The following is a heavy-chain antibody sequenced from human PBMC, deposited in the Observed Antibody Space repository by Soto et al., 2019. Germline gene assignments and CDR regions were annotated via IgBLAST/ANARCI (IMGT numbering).Heavy chain of an antibody. J-gene: IGHJ6*02. Sequence: SETLSLTCTVSGGSISSGGYYWSWIRQHPGKGLEWIGYIYYSGSTYYNPSLKSRVTISVDTSKNQFSLKLSSVTAADTAVYYCARDSRGFGGARIGYYYGMDVWGQGTTVTVSS. D-gene: IGHD3-10*01. CDR2: IYYSGST. CDR1: GGSISSGGYY. CDR3: ARDSRGFGGARIGYYYGMDV. V-gene: IGHV4-31*02.